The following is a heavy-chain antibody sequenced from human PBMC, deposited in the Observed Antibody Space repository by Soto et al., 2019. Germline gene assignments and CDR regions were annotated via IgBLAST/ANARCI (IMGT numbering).Heavy chain of an antibody. J-gene: IGHJ6*03. V-gene: IGHV3-23*01. CDR3: ATGPLVPAAIYYYYYMDV. D-gene: IGHD2-2*01. Sequence: PGGSLRLSCAASGFTFSSYAMSWVRQAPGKGLEWVSAISGSGGSTYYADSVKGRFTISRDNPKKTLYLQMNSLRAEDTAVYYCATGPLVPAAIYYYYYMDVWGKGTTVTVSS. CDR1: GFTFSSYA. CDR2: ISGSGGST.